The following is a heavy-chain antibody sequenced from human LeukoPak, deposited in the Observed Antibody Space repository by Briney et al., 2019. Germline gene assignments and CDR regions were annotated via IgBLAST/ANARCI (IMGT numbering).Heavy chain of an antibody. Sequence: GGSLRPSCAASGFTFSSYSMNWVRQAPGKGLEWVSSISSSSSYIYYADSVKGRFTISRDNAKSSLYLQMDSLRAEDTAVYYCARDLGRGSSLNWFDPWGQGTLVTVSS. D-gene: IGHD6-6*01. CDR1: GFTFSSYS. V-gene: IGHV3-21*01. J-gene: IGHJ5*02. CDR3: ARDLGRGSSLNWFDP. CDR2: ISSSSSYI.